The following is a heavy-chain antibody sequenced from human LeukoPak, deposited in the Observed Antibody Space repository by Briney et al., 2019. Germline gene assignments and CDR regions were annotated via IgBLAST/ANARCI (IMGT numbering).Heavy chain of an antibody. J-gene: IGHJ4*02. CDR3: ARGSRYLITMVRGVDY. V-gene: IGHV3-74*01. Sequence: GGSLRLSCAASGFTFSDYWMHWVRQAPGKGLVWVSRISSDGSRVTYADSVKGRFTISRDNAKNSLYLQMNSLRAEDTAVYYCARGSRYLITMVRGVDYWGQGTLVTVSS. CDR1: GFTFSDYW. CDR2: ISSDGSRV. D-gene: IGHD3-10*01.